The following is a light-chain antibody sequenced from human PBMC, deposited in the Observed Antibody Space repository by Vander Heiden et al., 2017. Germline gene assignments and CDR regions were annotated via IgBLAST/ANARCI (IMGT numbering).Light chain of an antibody. CDR3: QSYDSSLSSVV. J-gene: IGLJ2*01. Sequence: QSGLTQPPSVSGAPGQRVTISCTGGSLNIGAGYDVHWYQQLPETAPKLLIYGNATRPSVVPDRFSGSKAGTSASLAITRHQAEDEADYYGQSYDSSLSSVVFAGGTKLTVL. CDR1: SLNIGAGYD. V-gene: IGLV1-40*01. CDR2: GNA.